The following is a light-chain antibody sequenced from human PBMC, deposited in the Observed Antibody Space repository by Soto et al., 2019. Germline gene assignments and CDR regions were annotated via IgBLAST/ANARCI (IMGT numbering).Light chain of an antibody. CDR3: QQYDRLPIT. CDR1: QDISKY. Sequence: DIQLTQSPSSLSASVGDRVTITCQASQDISKYLSWYQQKPGTAPKLLISDASNLETGVPSRFSGSRSWTDFTFTISSLQPEDIATCYCQQYDRLPITFGAGTRVE. J-gene: IGKJ4*01. CDR2: DAS. V-gene: IGKV1-33*01.